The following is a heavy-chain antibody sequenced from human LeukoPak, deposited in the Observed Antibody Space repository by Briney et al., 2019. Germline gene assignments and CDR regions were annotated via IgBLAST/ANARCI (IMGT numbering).Heavy chain of an antibody. V-gene: IGHV4-59*12. Sequence: SETLSLTCTVSGGSISSYYWSWIRQPPGKGLEWIGYIYYSGSTNYNPSLKSRVTISVDTSKNQFSLKLSSVTAADTAVYYCARDYPTPPYDSPPPSGSQFDYWGQGTLVTVSS. CDR2: IYYSGST. CDR1: GGSISSYY. J-gene: IGHJ4*02. D-gene: IGHD3-22*01. CDR3: ARDYPTPPYDSPPPSGSQFDY.